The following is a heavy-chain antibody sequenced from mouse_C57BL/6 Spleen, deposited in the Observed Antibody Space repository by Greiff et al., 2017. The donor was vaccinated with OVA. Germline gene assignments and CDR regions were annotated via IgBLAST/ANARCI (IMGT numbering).Heavy chain of an antibody. CDR3: ARHEPCYYAMDY. V-gene: IGHV2-6-1*01. Sequence: VMLVESGPGLVAPSQSLSITCTVSGFSLTSYGVHWVRQPPGKGLEWLVVIWSDGSTTYYSAFKSRLSISKDNSKSQVILKMNSLQTEDTAMYCCARHEPCYYAMDYWGQGTSVTVSS. CDR2: IWSDGST. J-gene: IGHJ4*01. CDR1: GFSLTSYG.